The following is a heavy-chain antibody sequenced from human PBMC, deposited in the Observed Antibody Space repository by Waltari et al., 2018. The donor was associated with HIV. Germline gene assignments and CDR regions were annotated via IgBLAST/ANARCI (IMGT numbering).Heavy chain of an antibody. CDR2: FDPKDGET. V-gene: IGHV1-24*01. D-gene: IGHD6-19*01. J-gene: IGHJ5*02. Sequence: QVHLIQSGAEVEKPGASVKVSCKVSGYTLTELSIHWVRQAPGKGLEWMGGFDPKDGETIYAQRFQGRVTMTEDTSADTAYMELSSLRSEDTAVYYCATPLGRSGWYPWFDPWGQGTLVIVSS. CDR1: GYTLTELS. CDR3: ATPLGRSGWYPWFDP.